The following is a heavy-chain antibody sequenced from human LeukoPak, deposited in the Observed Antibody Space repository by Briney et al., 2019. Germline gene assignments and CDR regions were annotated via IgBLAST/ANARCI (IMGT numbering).Heavy chain of an antibody. J-gene: IGHJ4*02. V-gene: IGHV3-23*01. D-gene: IGHD3-9*01. Sequence: PGGSLRLSCAASGFSVSSGAMSWVRQAPGKGREWVSGMSGSGDSTDYADCVKGRFTISRDNSKNTLYLQINSLRAEDTAVYYCARPPSDNLLTGSLYYFDNWGREPWSPSPQ. CDR1: GFSVSSGA. CDR2: MSGSGDST. CDR3: ARPPSDNLLTGSLYYFDN.